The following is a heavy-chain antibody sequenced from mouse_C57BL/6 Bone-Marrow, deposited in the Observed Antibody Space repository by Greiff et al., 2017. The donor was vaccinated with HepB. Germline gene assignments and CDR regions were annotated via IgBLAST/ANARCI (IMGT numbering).Heavy chain of an antibody. CDR3: ARLGWLLPYAMDY. Sequence: VQLQQSGAELVRPGTSVKVSCKASGYAFTNYLIEWVKQRPGQGLEWIGVINPGSGGTNYNEKFKGKATLTADKSSSTAYMQLSSLTSEDSAVYFCARLGWLLPYAMDYWGQGTSVTVSS. J-gene: IGHJ4*01. V-gene: IGHV1-54*01. CDR1: GYAFTNYL. D-gene: IGHD2-3*01. CDR2: INPGSGGT.